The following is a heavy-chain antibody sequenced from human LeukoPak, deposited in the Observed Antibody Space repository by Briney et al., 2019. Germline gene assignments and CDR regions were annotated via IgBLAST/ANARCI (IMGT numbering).Heavy chain of an antibody. Sequence: GGSLRLSCAASGFTVSSNYMNWVRQAPGKGLEWVSVIYSGGSTYYADSVKGRFTISRDNSKNTLYLQMDSLRAEGTAVYYCARDLWFGESDYWGQGTLVTVSS. V-gene: IGHV3-66*01. CDR1: GFTVSSNY. J-gene: IGHJ4*02. D-gene: IGHD3-10*01. CDR3: ARDLWFGESDY. CDR2: IYSGGST.